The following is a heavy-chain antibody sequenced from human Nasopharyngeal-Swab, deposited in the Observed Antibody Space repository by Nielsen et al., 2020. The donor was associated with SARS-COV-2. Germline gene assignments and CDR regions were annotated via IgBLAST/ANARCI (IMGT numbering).Heavy chain of an antibody. CDR1: GFTFDNFA. V-gene: IGHV3-23*01. Sequence: ETLSLTCAASGFTFDNFAMSWVRQAPGKGLEWVSSLSGSGANTYYADSVKGRFTISRDNSKNTLYLLMNSLRAEDTALYYCAKDGGGWYTSGWHYFDYWGQGTLVTVSS. CDR3: AKDGGGWYTSGWHYFDY. D-gene: IGHD6-19*01. J-gene: IGHJ4*02. CDR2: LSGSGANT.